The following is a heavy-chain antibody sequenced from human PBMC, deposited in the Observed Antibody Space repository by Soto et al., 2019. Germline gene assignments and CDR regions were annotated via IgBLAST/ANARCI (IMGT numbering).Heavy chain of an antibody. D-gene: IGHD6-25*01. CDR1: GGSISSGGYY. CDR2: IYNSGST. Sequence: SETLSLTCTVSGGSISSGGYYWSWIRQHPGKGLGWIGYIYNSGSTYYNPSLKSRVTISVDTSKDQFSLKLSSVTAADTAVYYCAREAAGILNWFDPWGQGTLVTVSS. J-gene: IGHJ5*02. V-gene: IGHV4-31*03. CDR3: AREAAGILNWFDP.